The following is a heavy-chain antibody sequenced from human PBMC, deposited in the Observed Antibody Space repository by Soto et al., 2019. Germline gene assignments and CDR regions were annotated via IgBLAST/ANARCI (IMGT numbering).Heavy chain of an antibody. CDR2: IIPIFGTA. J-gene: IGHJ6*02. D-gene: IGHD3-22*01. CDR3: ARAAQDSSGYYYARYYYGMDV. Sequence: ASVKVSCKASGGTFSSYAISWVRQAPGQGLEWMGGIIPIFGTANYAQKFQGRVTITADESTSTAYMELSSLRSEDTAVYYCARAAQDSSGYYYARYYYGMDVWGQGTTVTVSS. CDR1: GGTFSSYA. V-gene: IGHV1-69*13.